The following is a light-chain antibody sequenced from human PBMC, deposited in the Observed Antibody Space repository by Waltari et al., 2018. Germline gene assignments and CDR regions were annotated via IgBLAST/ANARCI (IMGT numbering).Light chain of an antibody. V-gene: IGKV3-11*01. Sequence: EIVFTQSPATLSLSPGERATLSCRASQSVSSSLAWYQHKPGQAPRLLIYDASNRATGIPARFSGSGSGTDFTLTISSLEPEDFAVYYCQQRRNWPQVTFGQGTKLE. CDR3: QQRRNWPQVT. CDR2: DAS. J-gene: IGKJ2*01. CDR1: QSVSSS.